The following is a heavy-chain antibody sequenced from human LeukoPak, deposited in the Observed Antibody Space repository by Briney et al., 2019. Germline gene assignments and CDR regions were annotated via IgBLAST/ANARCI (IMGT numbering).Heavy chain of an antibody. CDR3: ARDSDDILTGYALWVY. V-gene: IGHV3-7*03. D-gene: IGHD3-9*01. CDR2: IKQDGSEK. CDR1: GFTFSSYW. Sequence: GGSLRLSCAASGFTFSSYWMSWVRQAPGKGLEWVANIKQDGSEKYYVDSVKGRFTISRDNAKNSLYLQMNSLRAEDTAVYYCARDSDDILTGYALWVYWGQGTLVTVSS. J-gene: IGHJ4*02.